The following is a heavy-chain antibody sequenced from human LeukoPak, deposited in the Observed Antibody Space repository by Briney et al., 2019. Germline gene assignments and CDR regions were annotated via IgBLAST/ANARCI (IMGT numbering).Heavy chain of an antibody. CDR3: VTSITVLPAAIGVFDI. J-gene: IGHJ3*02. CDR2: IYRVGTT. Sequence: QSGGSLRLSCAASGFTVTSNHMSWVRRAPGKGLQWVSVIYRVGTTIYADSVKGRFIISRDNSKNSVYLQMNSLGAEDSAVYYCVTSITVLPAAIGVFDIWGRGTMVTVST. V-gene: IGHV3-66*01. CDR1: GFTVTSNH. D-gene: IGHD2-2*01.